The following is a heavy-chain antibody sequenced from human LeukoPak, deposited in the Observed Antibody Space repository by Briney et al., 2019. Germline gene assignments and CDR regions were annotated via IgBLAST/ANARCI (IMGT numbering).Heavy chain of an antibody. D-gene: IGHD1-7*01. CDR2: MIPIFGTA. J-gene: IGHJ6*03. Sequence: SVKVSCXASGGTFSSYAISWVRQAPGQGLEWMGGMIPIFGTANYAQKFRGRVTITADESTSTAYMELSSLRSEDTAVYYCAREITGTTGYYCYYMDVWGKGTTVTVSS. V-gene: IGHV1-69*01. CDR1: GGTFSSYA. CDR3: AREITGTTGYYCYYMDV.